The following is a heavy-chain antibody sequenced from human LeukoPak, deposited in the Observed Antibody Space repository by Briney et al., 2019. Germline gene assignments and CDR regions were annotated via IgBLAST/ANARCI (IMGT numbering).Heavy chain of an antibody. J-gene: IGHJ4*02. Sequence: GGSLRLSCAASGFTFTSYWINWGRQAPGKGLEWVASIKQDRSEKDYVDSVKGRFTISRNNAKNSLYLQMNSVRAEDTAVYYCARVGIQVWKYYFHYWGQGTLVTVSS. V-gene: IGHV3-7*02. D-gene: IGHD5-18*01. CDR2: IKQDRSEK. CDR1: GFTFTSYW. CDR3: ARVGIQVWKYYFHY.